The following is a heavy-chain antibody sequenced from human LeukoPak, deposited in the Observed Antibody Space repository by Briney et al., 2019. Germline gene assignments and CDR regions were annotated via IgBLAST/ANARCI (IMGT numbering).Heavy chain of an antibody. D-gene: IGHD3-10*01. CDR3: ARNGLSSYGSGSYYFDY. Sequence: LRLSCAASGFAFSSYSMNSVRQAPGHGLEWVSYISSTSITIYYADPVKGRFTISRDNAKNPLYLQMNSLRDEDTAVYYCARNGLSSYGSGSYYFDYWGQGTLVTVSS. V-gene: IGHV3-48*02. CDR2: ISSTSITI. CDR1: GFAFSSYS. J-gene: IGHJ4*02.